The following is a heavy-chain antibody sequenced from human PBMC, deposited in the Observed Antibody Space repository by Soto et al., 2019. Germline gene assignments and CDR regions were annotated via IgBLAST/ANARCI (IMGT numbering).Heavy chain of an antibody. D-gene: IGHD6-6*01. CDR1: GFTFSSYA. J-gene: IGHJ6*02. CDR3: AKDRRSSSSGGGYGMDV. V-gene: IGHV3-23*01. CDR2: ISGSGGST. Sequence: GGSLRLSCAAPGFTFSSYAMSWVRQAPGKGLEWVSAISGSGGSTYYADSVKGRFTISRDNSKNTLYLQMNSLRAEDTAVYYCAKDRRSSSSGGGYGMDVWGQGTTVTVSS.